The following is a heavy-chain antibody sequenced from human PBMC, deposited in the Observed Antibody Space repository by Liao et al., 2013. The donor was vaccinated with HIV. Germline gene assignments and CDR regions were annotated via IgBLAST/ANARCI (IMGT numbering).Heavy chain of an antibody. CDR1: GGSISSGSYF. Sequence: QVQLQESGPGLVKPSQTLSLTCTVSGGSISSGSYFWSWVRQPPGKGLEWIGFLYYNGNTDYNPSLRSRVSISGDTSANQFSLEMRSMTAADSAIYFCARLEASNFHYYMDVWGRGTTVTVSS. CDR2: LYYNGNT. CDR3: ARLEASNFHYYMDV. J-gene: IGHJ6*03. D-gene: IGHD4-11*01. V-gene: IGHV4-61*01.